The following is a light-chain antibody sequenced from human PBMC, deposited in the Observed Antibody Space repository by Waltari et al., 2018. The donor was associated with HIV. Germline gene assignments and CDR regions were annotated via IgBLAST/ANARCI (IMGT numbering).Light chain of an antibody. CDR3: AAWDDTLNGWV. CDR2: YDD. V-gene: IGLV1-36*01. J-gene: IGLJ3*02. CDR1: SSHIGKHA. Sequence: QSVLTRPPSVSAAPRQRVPISYSGCSSHIGKHAANSYQQIPGTAPRLPFYYDDLVPSGVSDRFSGSKSGTSASLAISGLQSEDEADYYCAAWDDTLNGWVFGGGTKLTVL.